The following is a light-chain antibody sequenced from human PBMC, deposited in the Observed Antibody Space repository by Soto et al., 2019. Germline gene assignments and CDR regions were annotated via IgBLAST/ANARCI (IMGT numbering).Light chain of an antibody. CDR2: STD. Sequence: QTVVTQEPSFSVSPGRTVTLTCGLSSGSVSTTYYPTWYQQTPGQAPRTLIYSTDTRSSGVPDRFSGSILRNKAALTITGAQADDESDYYCVLYMGRGIWVFGGGTKLTVL. CDR3: VLYMGRGIWV. CDR1: SGSVSTTYY. J-gene: IGLJ3*02. V-gene: IGLV8-61*01.